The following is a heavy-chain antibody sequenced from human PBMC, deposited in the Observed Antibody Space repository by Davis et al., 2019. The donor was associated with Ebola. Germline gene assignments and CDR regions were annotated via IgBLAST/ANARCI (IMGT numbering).Heavy chain of an antibody. CDR1: GYTFTSYG. Sequence: AASVKVSCKASGYTFTSYGISWVRQAPGQGLEWMGWISAYNGNTNYAQKLQGRVTMTTDTSTSTAYMELRSLRSDDTAVYYCARVSWYCGGDCPYARWGQGTLVTVSS. CDR2: ISAYNGNT. J-gene: IGHJ4*02. CDR3: ARVSWYCGGDCPYAR. D-gene: IGHD2-21*01. V-gene: IGHV1-18*01.